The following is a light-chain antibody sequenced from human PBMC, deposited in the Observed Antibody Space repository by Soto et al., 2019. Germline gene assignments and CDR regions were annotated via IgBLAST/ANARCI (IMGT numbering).Light chain of an antibody. CDR2: RNN. J-gene: IGLJ3*02. CDR1: SSNIGNNY. Sequence: VVTQPPSASVTPGQWVTISCSGSSSNIGNNYVFWYQQFPGMAPKLLIYRNNQRPSGVPDRFSGSKSGTSASLAIAGLRSEDESDYYCASWDDSLNGPVFGGGTKLTVL. V-gene: IGLV1-47*01. CDR3: ASWDDSLNGPV.